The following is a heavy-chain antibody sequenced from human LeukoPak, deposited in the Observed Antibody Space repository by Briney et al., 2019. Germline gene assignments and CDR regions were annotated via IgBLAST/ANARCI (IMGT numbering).Heavy chain of an antibody. V-gene: IGHV4-59*01. CDR2: IYYSGST. J-gene: IGHJ4*02. Sequence: SETLSLTCTVSGGSISSYYWSWIRQPPGKGLEWIGYIYYSGSTNYNPSLKSRVTISVDTSKNQFSLKLSSVTAADTAVYYCARGDYDSSSYQFYWGQGTLVTVSS. CDR1: GGSISSYY. CDR3: ARGDYDSSSYQFY. D-gene: IGHD6-13*01.